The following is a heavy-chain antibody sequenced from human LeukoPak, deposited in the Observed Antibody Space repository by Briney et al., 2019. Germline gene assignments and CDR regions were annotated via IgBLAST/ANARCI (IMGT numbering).Heavy chain of an antibody. J-gene: IGHJ4*01. CDR1: GFTFSSYT. CDR2: ITRADSK. V-gene: IGHV3-48*04. CDR3: ARSVGGSYYGAGFSPGD. D-gene: IGHD3-10*01. Sequence: PGGSLRLSCAASGFTFSSYTINWVCQAPGKGLEWISSITRADSKYYADSVKGRFTISRDNTEKLLHLQMNGLRADDTGVYYCARSVGGSYYGAGFSPGDWGHGTLVAVSS.